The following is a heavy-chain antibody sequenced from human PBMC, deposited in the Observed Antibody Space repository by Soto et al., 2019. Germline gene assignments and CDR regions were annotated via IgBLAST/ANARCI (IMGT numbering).Heavy chain of an antibody. D-gene: IGHD3-10*01. CDR2: ISAYNGNT. J-gene: IGHJ4*02. CDR3: ARDWVPYYSGSGSHYYFGY. CDR1: GYTFTSYG. V-gene: IGHV1-18*04. Sequence: ASVKVSCKASGYTFTSYGISWVRQAPGQGLEWMGWISAYNGNTNYAQKLQGRVTMTTDTSTSTAYMELRSLRSDDTAVYYCARDWVPYYSGSGSHYYFGYRGQGTLVTVSS.